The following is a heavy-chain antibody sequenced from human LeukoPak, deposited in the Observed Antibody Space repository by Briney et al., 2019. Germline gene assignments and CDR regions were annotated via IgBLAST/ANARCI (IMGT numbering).Heavy chain of an antibody. CDR1: GGSISSSSYY. D-gene: IGHD1-26*01. Sequence: PSDTLSLICTVSGGSISSSSYYWRWLRQPPGKGREWIGSIYYSGSTHYNPSLKSRVTISVHTPENLFSLKLSSVTAADTAVYYCARRARVGATSEWFDPWGQGTLVTVSS. J-gene: IGHJ5*02. V-gene: IGHV4-39*01. CDR2: IYYSGST. CDR3: ARRARVGATSEWFDP.